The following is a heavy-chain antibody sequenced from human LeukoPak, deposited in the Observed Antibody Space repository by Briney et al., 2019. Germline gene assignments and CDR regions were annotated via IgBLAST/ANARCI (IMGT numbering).Heavy chain of an antibody. Sequence: GASVKVSCKASGYTFTSYYMHWVRQAPGQGLEWMGIINPSGGSTSYAQKFQGRVTMTRDTSTSTVYMELSSLRSEDAAVYYCARATIYDSSGWFFDYWGQGTLVTVSS. D-gene: IGHD6-19*01. CDR2: INPSGGST. V-gene: IGHV1-46*01. CDR3: ARATIYDSSGWFFDY. J-gene: IGHJ4*02. CDR1: GYTFTSYY.